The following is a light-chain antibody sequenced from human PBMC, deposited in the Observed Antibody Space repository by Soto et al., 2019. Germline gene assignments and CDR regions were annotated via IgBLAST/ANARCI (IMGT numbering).Light chain of an antibody. V-gene: IGKV1-39*01. CDR2: AAS. CDR3: QQSYSTPIT. CDR1: QRISSY. J-gene: IGKJ3*01. Sequence: SPSSLSASVGERVTITLRASQRISSYLNWYQQKPGKAPKLLIYAASSLQSGVPSRFSGSGSGTDFTLTISSLQPEDFATYYCQQSYSTPITFGPGTKVDIK.